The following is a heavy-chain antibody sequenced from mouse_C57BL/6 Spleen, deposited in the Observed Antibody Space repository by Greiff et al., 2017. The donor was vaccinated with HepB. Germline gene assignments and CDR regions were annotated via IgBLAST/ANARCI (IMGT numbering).Heavy chain of an antibody. V-gene: IGHV1-74*01. Sequence: QVQLQQPGAELVKPGASVKVSCKASGYTFTSYWMHWVKQRPGQGLEWIGRIHPSDSDTNYNQKFKGKATLTVDKSSSTAYMQLRSLTSEDSAVYYCAISIYYYGPFAYWGQGTLVTVSA. CDR2: IHPSDSDT. CDR1: GYTFTSYW. D-gene: IGHD1-1*01. J-gene: IGHJ3*01. CDR3: AISIYYYGPFAY.